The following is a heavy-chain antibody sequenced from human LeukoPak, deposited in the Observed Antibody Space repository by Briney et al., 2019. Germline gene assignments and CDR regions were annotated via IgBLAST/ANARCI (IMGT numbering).Heavy chain of an antibody. D-gene: IGHD3-10*01. V-gene: IGHV3-21*01. J-gene: IGHJ4*02. CDR2: ISSSSSYI. Sequence: GSLRLSCAASGFTFSSYSMNWVRQAPGKGPEWVSSISSSSSYIYYADSVKGRFTISRDNAKNSLYLQMNSLRAEDTAVYYCARGPEESSTSDYWGQGTLVTVSS. CDR1: GFTFSSYS. CDR3: ARGPEESSTSDY.